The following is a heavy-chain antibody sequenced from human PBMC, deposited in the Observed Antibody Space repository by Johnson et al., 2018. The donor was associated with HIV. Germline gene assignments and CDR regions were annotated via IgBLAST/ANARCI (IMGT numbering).Heavy chain of an antibody. D-gene: IGHD6-25*01. CDR1: GFSVTNTY. J-gene: IGHJ3*01. CDR3: ARDGDSQRVPLVDAFDV. CDR2: IYSGGNT. V-gene: IGHV3-66*01. Sequence: VQLVESGGGLVQPGGSLSLSCGASGFSVTNTYMNWVRQAPGKGLEWVSVIYSGGNTYYADSVRHRFTISRDDSKNTLYLQMNNLRVDDTGIYYCARDGDSQRVPLVDAFDVWGQGTLVTVSS.